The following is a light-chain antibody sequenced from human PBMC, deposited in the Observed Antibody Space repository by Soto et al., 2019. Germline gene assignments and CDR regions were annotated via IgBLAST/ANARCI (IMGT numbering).Light chain of an antibody. Sequence: QSVLTQPRSVSGSPGQSVTISCSGTSSDVGGYNYVSWYQQYPGAAPKLMIYDVTMRPSGVPYRFSGSKSGNTASLTISGLQAGDEADYYCCSYAGSYTFYVFGGGTKVTV. CDR3: CSYAGSYTFYV. J-gene: IGLJ1*01. CDR1: SSDVGGYNY. CDR2: DVT. V-gene: IGLV2-11*01.